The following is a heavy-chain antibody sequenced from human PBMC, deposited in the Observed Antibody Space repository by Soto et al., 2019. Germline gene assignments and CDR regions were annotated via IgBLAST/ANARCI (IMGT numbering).Heavy chain of an antibody. J-gene: IGHJ4*02. V-gene: IGHV3-23*01. Sequence: GGSLRLSCAASGFTFSIYAMSWVRQAPGKGLEWVSAISGSGGSTYYADSVKGRFTISRDNSKNTLYLQMNSLRAEDTAVYYCAKDPISSWYPTFDYWGQGTLVTVSS. D-gene: IGHD6-13*01. CDR2: ISGSGGST. CDR1: GFTFSIYA. CDR3: AKDPISSWYPTFDY.